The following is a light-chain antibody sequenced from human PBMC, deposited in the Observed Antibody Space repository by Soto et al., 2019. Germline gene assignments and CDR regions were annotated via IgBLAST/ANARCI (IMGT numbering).Light chain of an antibody. V-gene: IGLV2-11*01. CDR2: GVT. CDR3: CSHGGRHSYV. Sequence: QSVLTQPRSVSGSPGQSVTISCTGTSSDVGGYDYVSWYQQHPGKAPKLMIYGVTKRPSRVPDRFSGSKSGNTASLTISGLQAEDESDYYCCSHGGRHSYVFGTGTKLTVL. CDR1: SSDVGGYDY. J-gene: IGLJ1*01.